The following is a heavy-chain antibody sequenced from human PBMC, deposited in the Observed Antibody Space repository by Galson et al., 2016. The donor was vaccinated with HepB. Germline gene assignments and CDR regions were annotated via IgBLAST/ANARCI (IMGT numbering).Heavy chain of an antibody. CDR3: ARGGRLYRNRLEPTAFDY. Sequence: SVKVSCKASGYTFSNFFLHWVRQAPGQRLEWMGWINAANGNTMYSQKFQGRVTITRDTFASIAYMELSSLRSEDTAVYYCARGGRLYRNRLEPTAFDYWGQGTLVTVSS. CDR2: INAANGNT. CDR1: GYTFSNFF. D-gene: IGHD1-1*01. V-gene: IGHV1-3*01. J-gene: IGHJ4*02.